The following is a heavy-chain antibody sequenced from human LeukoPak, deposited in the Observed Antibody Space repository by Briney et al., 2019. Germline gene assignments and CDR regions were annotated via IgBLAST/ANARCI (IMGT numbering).Heavy chain of an antibody. CDR1: GFTFSTYG. V-gene: IGHV3-33*01. D-gene: IGHD5-18*01. J-gene: IGHJ5*02. CDR2: IWYDGRDK. CDR3: ASSGGGYSCDT. Sequence: QPGRSLRLSCAASGFTFSTYGMHWVRQAPGKGLEGVAVIWYDGRDKYYTDSVKGRFTNSRDNSKNTLYLQMNSLRAEDTAVYFCASSGGGYSCDTWGQRTLVTVSS.